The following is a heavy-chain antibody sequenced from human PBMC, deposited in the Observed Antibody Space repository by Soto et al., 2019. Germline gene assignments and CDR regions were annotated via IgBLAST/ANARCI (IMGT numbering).Heavy chain of an antibody. V-gene: IGHV4-30-2*01. Sequence: KASETLSLTCAVSGGSISSGGYSWSWIRQPPGKGLEWIGYIYHSGSTYYNPSLKSRVTISVDRSKNQFSLKLSSVTAADTAVYYCARQARDCGGDCYYLDYWGQGTLVTVSS. CDR2: IYHSGST. J-gene: IGHJ4*02. D-gene: IGHD2-21*02. CDR3: ARQARDCGGDCYYLDY. CDR1: GGSISSGGYS.